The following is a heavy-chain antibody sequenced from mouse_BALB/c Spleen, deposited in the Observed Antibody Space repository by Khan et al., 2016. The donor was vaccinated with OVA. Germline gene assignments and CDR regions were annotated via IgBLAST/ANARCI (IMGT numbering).Heavy chain of an antibody. CDR3: ARAGWDVFAY. D-gene: IGHD4-1*01. CDR1: GYTFTDYV. CDR2: IYPGSDST. J-gene: IGHJ3*01. V-gene: IGHV1-77*01. Sequence: QVQLQQPGPELVKPGASVKMSCKASGYTFTDYVMNWVKQRNGQGLEWIGQIYPGSDSTYYNEKFKGKATLTADRYSSTAYMQISNLTSEDSAVYFCARAGWDVFAYWGQGTLVTVSA.